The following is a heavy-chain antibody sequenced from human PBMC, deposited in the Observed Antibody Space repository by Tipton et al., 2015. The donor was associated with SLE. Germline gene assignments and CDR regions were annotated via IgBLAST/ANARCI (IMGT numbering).Heavy chain of an antibody. CDR2: IIPIFGTA. Sequence: QLVQSGAEVKKPGASVKVSCEASGYTFTSYGISWVRQAPGQGPEWMGGIIPIFGTANYAQKFQGRVTITADESTSTAYMELSSLRSEDTAVYYCARDGGYYEGYLDYWGQGTLVTVS. CDR3: ARDGGYYEGYLDY. J-gene: IGHJ4*02. V-gene: IGHV1-69*13. D-gene: IGHD3-22*01. CDR1: GYTFTSYG.